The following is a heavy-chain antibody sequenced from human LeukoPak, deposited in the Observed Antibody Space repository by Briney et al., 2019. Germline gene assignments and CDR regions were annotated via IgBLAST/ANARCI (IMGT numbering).Heavy chain of an antibody. CDR3: AKDSANGNFGVVPFDY. CDR1: GFTFNNYV. J-gene: IGHJ4*02. V-gene: IGHV3-23*03. D-gene: IGHD3-3*01. Sequence: GGSLRLSCAASGFTFNNYVMNWVRLAPGKGLEWVSHIDSDGSTTRYADSVKGRLTISRDNSKNTLYLQMNSLRAEDTAVYYCAKDSANGNFGVVPFDYWGQGTLVTVSS. CDR2: IDSDGSTT.